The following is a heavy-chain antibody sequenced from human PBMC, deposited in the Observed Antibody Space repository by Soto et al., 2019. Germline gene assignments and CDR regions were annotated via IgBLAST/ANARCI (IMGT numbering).Heavy chain of an antibody. Sequence: PSETLSLTCTVSGGSISSDYWSWIRQPPGKGLEWIGFIYYSGSTYYNPSLKSRVIISVDTSKSQFSLQLNSVTAADTAVYYCARGGYYYSYGMDVWGQGTTVTVSS. CDR3: ARGGYYYSYGMDV. CDR2: IYYSGST. D-gene: IGHD5-12*01. V-gene: IGHV4-59*12. J-gene: IGHJ6*02. CDR1: GGSISSDY.